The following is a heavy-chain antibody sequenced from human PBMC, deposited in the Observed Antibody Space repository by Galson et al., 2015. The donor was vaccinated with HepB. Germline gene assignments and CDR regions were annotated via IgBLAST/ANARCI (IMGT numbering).Heavy chain of an antibody. CDR1: GYTFTDYY. CDR2: INPNSGGT. CDR3: ARDATKFSRAFDY. Sequence: SVKVSCKASGYTFTDYYMHWVRQAPGQGLEWMGWINPNSGGTNYAQKFQGRVTMTRDTSISTAYMELSRLRSDDTAVYYCARDATKFSRAFDYWGQGTLVTVSS. V-gene: IGHV1-2*02. J-gene: IGHJ4*02. D-gene: IGHD2-2*01.